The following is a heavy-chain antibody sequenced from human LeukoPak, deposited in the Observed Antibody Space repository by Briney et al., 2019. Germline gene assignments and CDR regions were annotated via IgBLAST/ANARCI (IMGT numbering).Heavy chain of an antibody. CDR3: ARESGLYGSGSRY. CDR1: GYTFTSYD. CDR2: MNPNSGNT. Sequence: ASVKVSCKASGYTFTSYDINWVRQATGQGLEWMGWMNPNSGNTGYAQKFQGRVTMTRTTSINTAYMELSSLRSDDTAVYYCARESGLYGSGSRYWGQGTLVTVSS. V-gene: IGHV1-8*01. J-gene: IGHJ4*02. D-gene: IGHD3-10*01.